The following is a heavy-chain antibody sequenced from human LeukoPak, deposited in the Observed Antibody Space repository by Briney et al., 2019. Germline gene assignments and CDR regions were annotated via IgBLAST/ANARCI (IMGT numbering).Heavy chain of an antibody. CDR1: GYTFTGYY. CDR3: ARGSGWFRDLYYYYYMDV. J-gene: IGHJ6*03. CDR2: INPNSGGT. V-gene: IGHV1-2*02. Sequence: ASVKVSCKASGYTFTGYYMHWVRQAPGQGLEWMGWINPNSGGTNYAQKFQGRVTMTRDTSISTAYMELSRLRSDDTAVYYCARGSGWFRDLYYYYYMDVWGKGTTVTVSS. D-gene: IGHD3-10*01.